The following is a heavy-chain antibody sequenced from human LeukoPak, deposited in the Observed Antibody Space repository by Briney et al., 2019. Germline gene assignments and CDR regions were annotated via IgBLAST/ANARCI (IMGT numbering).Heavy chain of an antibody. V-gene: IGHV1-18*01. CDR1: GCTFTSYG. J-gene: IGHJ4*02. D-gene: IGHD2-21*02. CDR2: ISAYNGNT. CDR3: ARALTIVVVTATDPLDY. Sequence: ASVKVSCKASGCTFTSYGISWVRQAPGQGLEWMGWISAYNGNTNYAQKLQGRVTMTTDTSTSTAYMELRSLRSDDTAVYYCARALTIVVVTATDPLDYWGQGTLVTVSS.